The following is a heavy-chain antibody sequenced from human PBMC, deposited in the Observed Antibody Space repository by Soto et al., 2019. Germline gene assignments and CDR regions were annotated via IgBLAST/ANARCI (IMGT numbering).Heavy chain of an antibody. V-gene: IGHV4-39*01. CDR3: ARGGDWNYRLNNWFEP. Sequence: SVPCRFSFGSISSSSYYWGVIHQRPWKGLEWIGSIYYSGSTYYNPSLKSRVTISVDTSKNQFSLKLSSVTAADTAVYYCARGGDWNYRLNNWFEPWGQGTLVTVSS. CDR2: IYYSGST. D-gene: IGHD1-7*01. CDR1: FGSISSSSYY. J-gene: IGHJ5*02.